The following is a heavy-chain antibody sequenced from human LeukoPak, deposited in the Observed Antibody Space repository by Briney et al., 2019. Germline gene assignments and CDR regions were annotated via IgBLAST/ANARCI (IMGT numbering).Heavy chain of an antibody. CDR3: ARDGGTGSSSY. Sequence: SVKVSCKASGGTFSSYAISWVRQAPGQGLEWKGRIIPIFGIANYAQKFQGRVTITADKSTSTAYMELSSLRSEDTAVYYCARDGGTGSSSYWGQGTLVTVSS. V-gene: IGHV1-69*04. CDR2: IIPIFGIA. CDR1: GGTFSSYA. D-gene: IGHD6-6*01. J-gene: IGHJ4*02.